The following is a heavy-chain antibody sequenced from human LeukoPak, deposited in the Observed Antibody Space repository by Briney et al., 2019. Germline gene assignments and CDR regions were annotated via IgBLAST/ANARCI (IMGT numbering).Heavy chain of an antibody. V-gene: IGHV3-9*01. Sequence: GGSLRLSCAASGFTFDDYAMHWVRQAPGKGLEWVSGISWNSGSIGYADSVKGRFTISRDNAKNSLYLQMNCLRAEDTALYYCAKDKMAAADKIYYYYGMDVWGQGTTVTVSS. CDR1: GFTFDDYA. CDR2: ISWNSGSI. D-gene: IGHD6-13*01. J-gene: IGHJ6*02. CDR3: AKDKMAAADKIYYYYGMDV.